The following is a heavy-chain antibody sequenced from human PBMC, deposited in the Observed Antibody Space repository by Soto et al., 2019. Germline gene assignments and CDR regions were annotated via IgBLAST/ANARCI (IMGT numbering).Heavy chain of an antibody. D-gene: IGHD3-16*01. CDR2: IYHSGST. CDR3: ASWARRYYFDY. J-gene: IGHJ4*02. CDR1: GGSISSSNW. V-gene: IGHV4-4*02. Sequence: QVQLQESGPGLVKPSGTLSLTCAVSGGSISSSNWWSWVRQPPGKGLEWIGEIYHSGSTNYNPSLKSRVTISVDKSNNQFSLKMSSVTAAETALYYWASWARRYYFDYWGQGTLVTFSS.